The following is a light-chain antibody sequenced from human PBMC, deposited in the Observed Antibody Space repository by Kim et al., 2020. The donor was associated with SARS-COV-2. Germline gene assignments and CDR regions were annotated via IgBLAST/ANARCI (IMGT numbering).Light chain of an antibody. J-gene: IGLJ2*01. CDR1: ILIRYD. Sequence: VAVGQTVRITCQGDILIRYDATWYQQKPGQAPLVVIYAKNNRPSGSPDRFSGSTSGNTASLTITGAQAEDEADYYCNSRDSSGNVIFGGGTQLTVL. CDR2: AKN. V-gene: IGLV3-19*01. CDR3: NSRDSSGNVI.